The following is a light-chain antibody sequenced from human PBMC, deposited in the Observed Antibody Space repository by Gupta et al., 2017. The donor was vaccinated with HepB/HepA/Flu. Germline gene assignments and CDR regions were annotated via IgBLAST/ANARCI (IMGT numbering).Light chain of an antibody. CDR2: GTS. CDR3: HQYNAWPLT. Sequence: EIVLTQSPGTLSLSPGERATLSCRASQTLRNNYLAWYQHKPGQAPRLLLYGTSTRATAIPARFSGSGSRTEFTLTITSLESEDSAIYYCHQYNAWPLTFGGGTKVEI. CDR1: QTLRNN. V-gene: IGKV3-15*01. J-gene: IGKJ4*01.